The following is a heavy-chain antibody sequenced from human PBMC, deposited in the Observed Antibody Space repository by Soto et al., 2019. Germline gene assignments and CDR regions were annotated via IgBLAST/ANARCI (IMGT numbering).Heavy chain of an antibody. CDR3: ARGDDYSNYVLLDY. Sequence: QVQLQESGPGLVKPSQTLSLTCTVSGGSISSGDYYWSWIRQPPGKGLEWIGYIYYSGSTYYNPSLKSRVTRSVDTSKNQCSLKLSSVTAADTAVYYCARGDDYSNYVLLDYWGQGTLVTVSS. V-gene: IGHV4-30-4*01. D-gene: IGHD4-4*01. CDR1: GGSISSGDYY. J-gene: IGHJ4*02. CDR2: IYYSGST.